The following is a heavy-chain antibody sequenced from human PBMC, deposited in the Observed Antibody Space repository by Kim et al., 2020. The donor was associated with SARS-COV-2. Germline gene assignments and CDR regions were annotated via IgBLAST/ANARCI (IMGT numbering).Heavy chain of an antibody. CDR2: ISYDGSNK. D-gene: IGHD3-22*01. J-gene: IGHJ4*01. CDR3: AKRGNYYDSSGYYPFDY. CDR1: GFTFSSYG. Sequence: GGSLRLSCAASGFTFSSYGMHWVRQAPGKGLEWVAVISYDGSNKYYADSVKGRFTISRDNSENTLYLQMNSLRAEDTAVYYCAKRGNYYDSSGYYPFDY. V-gene: IGHV3-30*18.